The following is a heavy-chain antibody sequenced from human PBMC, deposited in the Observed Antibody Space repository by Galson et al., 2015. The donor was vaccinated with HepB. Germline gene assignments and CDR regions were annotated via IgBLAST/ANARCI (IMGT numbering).Heavy chain of an antibody. D-gene: IGHD1-26*01. V-gene: IGHV3-30*04. CDR1: GFTFSSYA. CDR2: ISYDGSNT. CDR3: ARDLYIRAGGGGGSFLGY. Sequence: SLRLSCAASGFTFSSYAMHWVRQAPGKGLEWVAVISYDGSNTYYAHSVKGRFTLSRDNSRNTLYLQMNSLRAEDTAVYYCARDLYIRAGGGGGSFLGYWGQGTLVTVSS. J-gene: IGHJ4*02.